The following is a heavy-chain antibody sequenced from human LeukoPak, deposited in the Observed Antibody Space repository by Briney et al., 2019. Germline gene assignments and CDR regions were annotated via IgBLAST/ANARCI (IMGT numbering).Heavy chain of an antibody. V-gene: IGHV1-2*02. D-gene: IGHD4-17*01. J-gene: IGHJ3*02. Sequence: ASVKVSCKASGYTFTGYYMHWVRQAPGQGLEWMGWIYPNSGGTNYAQKFQGRVTVIRDTSISTAYMELSSLRSEDTAVYYCARGSGTVTRAAFDIWGQGTMVTVSS. CDR1: GYTFTGYY. CDR2: IYPNSGGT. CDR3: ARGSGTVTRAAFDI.